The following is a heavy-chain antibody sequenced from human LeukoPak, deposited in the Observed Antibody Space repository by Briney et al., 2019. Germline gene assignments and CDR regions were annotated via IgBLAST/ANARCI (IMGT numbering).Heavy chain of an antibody. CDR2: ISGSGGST. V-gene: IGHV3-23*01. Sequence: GGSLRLSCAASGFTFNSYAMSWVRQAPGKGLEWVSAISGSGGSTYYADSVKGRFTISRDNSKNTLYLQMNSLRAEDTAVYYCARDPRNVGLAPWGQGTLVTVSS. D-gene: IGHD2-15*01. J-gene: IGHJ5*02. CDR3: ARDPRNVGLAP. CDR1: GFTFNSYA.